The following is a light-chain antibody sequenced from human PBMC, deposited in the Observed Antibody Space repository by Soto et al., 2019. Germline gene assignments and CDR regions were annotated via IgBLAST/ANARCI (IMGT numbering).Light chain of an antibody. CDR3: QQLNSYPIT. Sequence: DIQLTQSPSFLSASVGDRVTITCRASQGITNDLGWYQQKPGKAPKLLIYAASTLQSGVPSRFRGSGSGTDFTLTISSLQPEDFETYYCQQLNSYPITFGQGTRLEIK. CDR2: AAS. V-gene: IGKV1-9*01. CDR1: QGITND. J-gene: IGKJ5*01.